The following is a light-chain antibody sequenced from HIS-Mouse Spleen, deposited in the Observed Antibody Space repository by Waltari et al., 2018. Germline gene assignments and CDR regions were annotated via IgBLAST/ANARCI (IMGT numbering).Light chain of an antibody. J-gene: IGLJ2*01. CDR1: SSYVAGYNY. V-gene: IGLV2-8*01. CDR2: EVS. CDR3: SSYAGSNNVV. Sequence: QSALTQPASVSGSPGQSITISCTGTSSYVAGYNYVPWYQQHPGKAPKLMIYEVSKRPSGVPDRFSGSKSGNTASLTVSGLQAEDEADYYCSSYAGSNNVVFGGGTKLTVL.